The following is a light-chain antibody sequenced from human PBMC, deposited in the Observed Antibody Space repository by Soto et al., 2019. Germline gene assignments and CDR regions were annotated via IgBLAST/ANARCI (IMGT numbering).Light chain of an antibody. CDR2: SAS. CDR3: QQYNNWPRWT. J-gene: IGKJ1*01. V-gene: IGKV3-15*01. CDR1: QSVSSN. Sequence: EIVMTQSPATLSVSPGDRATLSCRASQSVSSNLFWYQQKPGQAPRLLIYSASTRATGIPARFSGSGSGTEFTLTISSLQSEDFAVYYCQQYNNWPRWTFGQGTKVDIK.